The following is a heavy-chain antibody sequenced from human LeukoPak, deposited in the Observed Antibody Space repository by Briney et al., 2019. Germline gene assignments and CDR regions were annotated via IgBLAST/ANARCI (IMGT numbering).Heavy chain of an antibody. V-gene: IGHV4-59*01. Sequence: TSETLSLTCTVSGGSISPYYWNWIRQPPGKGLEWIGNIHYTGRTTYNPSLRGRVTMSVDTSKDHFSLNLSSVTAADTAVYFCTRGGGWLIDIWGQGTLITVSS. CDR3: TRGGGWLIDI. CDR2: IHYTGRT. CDR1: GGSISPYY. J-gene: IGHJ4*02. D-gene: IGHD6-19*01.